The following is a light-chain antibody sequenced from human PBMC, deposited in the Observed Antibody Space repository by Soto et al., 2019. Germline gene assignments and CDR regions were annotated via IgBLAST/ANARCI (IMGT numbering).Light chain of an antibody. V-gene: IGKV3-15*01. Sequence: EIVMTQSPATLSVSPGETATLSCRASQTIGSNLAWYQLKPGQAPRLVMYGASTRGAGIPARFSGSGSGTEFTLTISSLQSEDFAVYYCQQYNAWPPYTFGQGAKLEIK. CDR1: QTIGSN. CDR3: QQYNAWPPYT. CDR2: GAS. J-gene: IGKJ2*01.